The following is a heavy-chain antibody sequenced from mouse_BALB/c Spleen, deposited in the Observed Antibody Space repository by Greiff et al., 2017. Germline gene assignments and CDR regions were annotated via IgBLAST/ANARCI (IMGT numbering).Heavy chain of an antibody. V-gene: IGHV2-2*02. CDR3: ARNSFITTGPYYYAMDY. J-gene: IGHJ4*01. CDR1: GFSLTSYG. D-gene: IGHD1-2*01. CDR2: IWSGGST. Sequence: QVQLKESGPGLVAPSQSLSITCTVSGFSLTSYGVHWVRQSPGKGLEWLGVIWSGGSTDYNAAFISRLSISKDNSKSQVFFKMNSLQANDTAIYYCARNSFITTGPYYYAMDYWGQGTSVTVSS.